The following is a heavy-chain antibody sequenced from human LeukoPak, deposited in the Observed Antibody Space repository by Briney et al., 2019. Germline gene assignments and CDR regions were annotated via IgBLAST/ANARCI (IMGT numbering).Heavy chain of an antibody. J-gene: IGHJ6*02. Sequence: GGSLRLSCAASGFTFSSYAMSWIRQAPGKGLEWVSYISSSGSTIYYADSVKGRFTISRDNAKNSLYLQMNSLRAEDTAVYYCAKDSYSSSWYGNYYGMDVWGQGTTVTVSS. CDR3: AKDSYSSSWYGNYYGMDV. CDR2: ISSSGSTI. CDR1: GFTFSSYA. D-gene: IGHD6-13*01. V-gene: IGHV3-11*01.